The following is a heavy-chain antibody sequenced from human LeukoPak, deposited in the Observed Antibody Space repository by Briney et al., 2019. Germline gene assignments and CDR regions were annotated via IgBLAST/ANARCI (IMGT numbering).Heavy chain of an antibody. D-gene: IGHD2-2*01. CDR3: ARSIVVLPAAPRIPNNWFDP. CDR2: INPNSGGT. V-gene: IGHV1-2*02. CDR1: GYTFTGYY. J-gene: IGHJ5*02. Sequence: ASVKVSCKASGYTFTGYYMHWVRQAPGQGLEWMGWINPNSGGTNYAQKFQGRVTMTRDTSISTAYMELSRLRSDDTAVYYCARSIVVLPAAPRIPNNWFDPWGQGTLVTVSS.